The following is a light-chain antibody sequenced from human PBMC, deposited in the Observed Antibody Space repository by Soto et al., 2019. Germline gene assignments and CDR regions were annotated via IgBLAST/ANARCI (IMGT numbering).Light chain of an antibody. V-gene: IGLV1-44*01. J-gene: IGLJ3*02. CDR1: NSNFGRYS. CDR2: SDD. CDR3: AAWDDNLKGPL. Sequence: QSVLTQPPSLSGTPRQRVTISCSGSNSNFGRYSVNWYQHFPGTAPKILIYSDDERPSGVPDRFSGSKSGTSASLAISGLQSEDEGEYYCAAWDDNLKGPLFGGGTQLTVL.